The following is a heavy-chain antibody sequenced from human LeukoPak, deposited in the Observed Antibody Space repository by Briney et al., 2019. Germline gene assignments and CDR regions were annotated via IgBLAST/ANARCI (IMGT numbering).Heavy chain of an antibody. CDR3: ARESRVRFGPFDY. CDR1: GFTFSSYA. V-gene: IGHV3-30-3*01. D-gene: IGHD3-3*01. Sequence: GRSLRLSCAASGFTFSSYAMHWVRQAPGKGLEWVAVISYDGSNKYYADSVKGRFTISRDNSKNTLYLQMNSLRAEDTAVYYCARESRVRFGPFDYWGQGTLVTVSS. J-gene: IGHJ4*02. CDR2: ISYDGSNK.